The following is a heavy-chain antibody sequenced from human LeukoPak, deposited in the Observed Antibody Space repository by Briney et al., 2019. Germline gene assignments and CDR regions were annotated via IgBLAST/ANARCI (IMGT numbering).Heavy chain of an antibody. D-gene: IGHD6-6*01. CDR3: AKDGSSSPPHYYYYYYMDV. CDR2: ISGSGGST. CDR1: GFTFSSYA. J-gene: IGHJ6*03. Sequence: PGGSLRLSCAASGFTFSSYAMSWVRQAPGKGLEWVSAISGSGGSTYYADSVKGRFTISRDNSKNTLYLQMNSLRAEDTAVYYCAKDGSSSPPHYYYYYYMDVWGKGTTVTVSS. V-gene: IGHV3-23*01.